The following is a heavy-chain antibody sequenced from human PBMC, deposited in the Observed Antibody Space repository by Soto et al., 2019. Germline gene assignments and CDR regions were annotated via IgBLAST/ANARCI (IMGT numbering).Heavy chain of an antibody. D-gene: IGHD3-10*02. J-gene: IGHJ6*02. Sequence: ASVNVSCKAAGYTITSYGISRVRQAHGQGLEWMGWISAYNGDTNYAQKLKGRVTMTTDTCTSTAYMELRSLRSDDTAVYYCARTNYDRGGYYYYGMDVWGQGTTVTVSS. V-gene: IGHV1-18*04. CDR2: ISAYNGDT. CDR3: ARTNYDRGGYYYYGMDV. CDR1: GYTITSYG.